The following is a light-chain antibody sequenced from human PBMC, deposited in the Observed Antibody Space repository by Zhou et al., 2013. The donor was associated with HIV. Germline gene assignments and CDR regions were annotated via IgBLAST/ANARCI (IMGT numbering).Light chain of an antibody. J-gene: IGKJ5*01. CDR1: QNIRNF. Sequence: EIVLTQSPATLSVSPGERATLSCRASQNIRNFLAWYQQKPGQAPRLLIYDATNRATGIPARFSGSGSGTDFTLTISSLEPEDFAVYYCQQRYNWPPITFGQGTRLEIK. CDR2: DAT. V-gene: IGKV3-11*01. CDR3: QQRYNWPPIT.